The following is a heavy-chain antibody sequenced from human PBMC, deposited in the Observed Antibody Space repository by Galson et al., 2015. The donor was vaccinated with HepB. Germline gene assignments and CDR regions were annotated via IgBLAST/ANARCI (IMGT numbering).Heavy chain of an antibody. CDR3: AKRGNERYVEWSMPLDY. CDR2: ISGSGDST. D-gene: IGHD3-3*01. Sequence: SLRLSCAASGFSFSNYAMTWVRQAPGKRLEWVSAISGSGDSTYYADSVKGRFTISRDNSKNTLYLQMNTLRAEDTAVYYCAKRGNERYVEWSMPLDYWGQGTLVTVSS. CDR1: GFSFSNYA. V-gene: IGHV3-23*01. J-gene: IGHJ4*02.